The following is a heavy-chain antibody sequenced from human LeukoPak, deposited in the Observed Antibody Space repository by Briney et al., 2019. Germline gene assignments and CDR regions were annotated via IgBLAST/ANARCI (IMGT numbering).Heavy chain of an antibody. D-gene: IGHD3-10*01. CDR3: ARVDNKFGDPYYFDY. J-gene: IGHJ4*02. Sequence: PSETLSLTCTVSGGSISSGGYYWSWIRQHPGKGLEWIGYIYYSGSTYYNPSLKSRVTISVDTSKNQFSLKLSSVTAADTAVYYCARVDNKFGDPYYFDYWGQGTLVTVSS. V-gene: IGHV4-31*03. CDR2: IYYSGST. CDR1: GGSISSGGYY.